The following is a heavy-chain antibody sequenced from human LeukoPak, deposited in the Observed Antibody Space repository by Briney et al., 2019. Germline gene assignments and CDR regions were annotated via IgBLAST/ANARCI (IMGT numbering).Heavy chain of an antibody. CDR3: AGDRGSDYGSGSYYPGGFDP. CDR1: GGTFSSYA. CDR2: IIPIFGTA. D-gene: IGHD3-10*01. J-gene: IGHJ5*02. Sequence: SVKVSCKASGGTFSSYAISWVRQAPGQGLEWMGGIIPIFGTANYAQKFQGRVTITADESTSTAYMELSSLRSEDTAVYYCAGDRGSDYGSGSYYPGGFDPWGQGTLVTVSS. V-gene: IGHV1-69*13.